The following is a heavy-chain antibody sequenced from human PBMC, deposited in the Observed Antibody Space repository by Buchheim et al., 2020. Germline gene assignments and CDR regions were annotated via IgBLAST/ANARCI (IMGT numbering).Heavy chain of an antibody. D-gene: IGHD6-13*01. Sequence: QVQLVQSGAEVKKPGASVKVSCKASGYTFTSYYVHWVRQAPGQGLEWMGIINSSGAGTSYSQKFQDRVTMTRDTSTSTVYMELSSLRSEDTAVYYCARDRGAAAGTSPGYWGQGTL. J-gene: IGHJ4*02. CDR3: ARDRGAAAGTSPGY. V-gene: IGHV1-46*01. CDR2: INSSGAGT. CDR1: GYTFTSYY.